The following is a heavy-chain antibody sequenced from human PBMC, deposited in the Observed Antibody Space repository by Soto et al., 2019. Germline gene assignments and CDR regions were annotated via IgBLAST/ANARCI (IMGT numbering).Heavy chain of an antibody. V-gene: IGHV1-3*01. J-gene: IGHJ6*03. CDR3: ARDGGWYYYMDV. CDR1: GYTFTSYA. D-gene: IGHD3-16*01. Sequence: ASVKVSCKASGYTFTSYAMHWVRQAPGQRLEWMGWINAGNGNTKYSQKFQGRVTITRDTSASTAYMELSSLRSEDTAVYYCARDGGWYYYMDVWGKGTTVTVSS. CDR2: INAGNGNT.